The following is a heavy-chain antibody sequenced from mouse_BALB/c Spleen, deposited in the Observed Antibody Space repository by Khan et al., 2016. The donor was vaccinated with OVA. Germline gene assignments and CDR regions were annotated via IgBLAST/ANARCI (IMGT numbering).Heavy chain of an antibody. CDR2: INTYTGEP. CDR1: GYTFTDYV. J-gene: IGHJ2*01. Sequence: QIQLVQSGPELKKPGETVKISCKASGYTFTDYVMNWVKQAPGKGLRWMGWINTYTGEPTYADYFKGRFAFSLDTSASTAYLQINNLKNEDTATYFCARFHGGYWGQGTTLTVSS. CDR3: ARFHGGY. V-gene: IGHV9-3-1*01.